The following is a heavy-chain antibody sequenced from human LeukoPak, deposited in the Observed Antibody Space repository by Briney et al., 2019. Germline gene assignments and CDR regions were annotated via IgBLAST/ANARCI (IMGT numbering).Heavy chain of an antibody. J-gene: IGHJ4*02. CDR1: GFTFSSYW. D-gene: IGHD6-13*01. CDR2: INSDGSST. V-gene: IGHV3-74*01. Sequence: GGSLRLSCAASGFTFSSYWMHWVRQAPGKGLVWVSRINSDGSSTSYADSVKGRFTISRDNSKNTLYLQMNSLRAEDTAVYYCAKDLGAAALDYWGQGTLVTVSS. CDR3: AKDLGAAALDY.